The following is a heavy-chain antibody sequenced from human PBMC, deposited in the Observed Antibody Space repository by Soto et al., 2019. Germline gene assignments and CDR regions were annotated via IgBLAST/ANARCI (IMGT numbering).Heavy chain of an antibody. Sequence: QVQLVESGGGVVQPGRSLRLSCAASGFTFSSYGMHWVRQAPGKGLEWVAVIWYDGSNKYYADSVKGRFTISRDNSKNRXYLQMNSLRAEDTAVYYCARDLEYGIAVAGTDFDYWGQGTLVTVSS. CDR3: ARDLEYGIAVAGTDFDY. J-gene: IGHJ4*02. D-gene: IGHD6-19*01. CDR1: GFTFSSYG. V-gene: IGHV3-33*01. CDR2: IWYDGSNK.